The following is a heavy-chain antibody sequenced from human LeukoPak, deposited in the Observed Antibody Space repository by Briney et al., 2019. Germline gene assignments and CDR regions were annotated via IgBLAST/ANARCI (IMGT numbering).Heavy chain of an antibody. CDR3: ARVAKERVGGVYYFDY. CDR2: IGNAGDT. CDR1: GYTFSDYD. J-gene: IGHJ4*02. V-gene: IGHV3-13*01. Sequence: GGSLRLSCAASGYTFSDYDMRWVRDAPGKGLEWVSPIGNAGDTYYTGSVKGRFTISRENAKNSLYLQMNSLRAGDTAVYYCARVAKERVGGVYYFDYWGQGTLVTVSS. D-gene: IGHD1-1*01.